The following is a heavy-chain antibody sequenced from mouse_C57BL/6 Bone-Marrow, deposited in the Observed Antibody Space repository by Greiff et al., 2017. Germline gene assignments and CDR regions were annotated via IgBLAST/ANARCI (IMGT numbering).Heavy chain of an antibody. CDR3: ASSGPPWYFDV. D-gene: IGHD3-1*01. Sequence: VQLQQSGAELARPGASVKLSCKASGYTFTSYGISWVKQRTGQGLEWIGEIYPRSGNTYYNEKFKGKATLTADKSSSTAYMELSSLTSEDSAVDFCASSGPPWYFDVWDTGTTVTVSS. J-gene: IGHJ1*03. CDR1: GYTFTSYG. CDR2: IYPRSGNT. V-gene: IGHV1-81*01.